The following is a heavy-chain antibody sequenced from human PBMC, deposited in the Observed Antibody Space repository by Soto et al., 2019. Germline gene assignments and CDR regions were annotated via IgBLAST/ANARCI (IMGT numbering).Heavy chain of an antibody. CDR1: GGKIVNLD. D-gene: IGHD3-9*01. CDR3: ARGMAEEQIFYYFDY. CDR2: VSNTATT. J-gene: IGHJ4*02. V-gene: IGHV4-59*11. Sequence: EPQRHTYTVFGGKIVNLDCAWIIQNTGGGLESIGYVSNTATTTYNPSLKNRVTISVDASKSQFYLKLRSVTAADTAVYYFARGMAEEQIFYYFDYWGQGAPVTGSS.